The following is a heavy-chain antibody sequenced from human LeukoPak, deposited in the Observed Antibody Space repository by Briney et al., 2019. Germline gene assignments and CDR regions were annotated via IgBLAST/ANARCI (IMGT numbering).Heavy chain of an antibody. D-gene: IGHD4-23*01. Sequence: GGTLRLSCAVSGFTFSSYAMSWVPQAPRKGLEWVSAISCRGGSTYYADAAKGRFTISRDNSKHTLYLQMNSLRAEDTAVFYSAKEDYGGCDWDRYWGQGTLVTVS. CDR2: ISCRGGST. V-gene: IGHV3-23*01. CDR1: GFTFSSYA. CDR3: AKEDYGGCDWDRY. J-gene: IGHJ4*02.